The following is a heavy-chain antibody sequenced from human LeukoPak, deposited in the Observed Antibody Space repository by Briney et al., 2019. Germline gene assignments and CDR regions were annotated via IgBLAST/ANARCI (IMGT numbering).Heavy chain of an antibody. CDR1: RYSFSYYY. CDR3: GRGYSRCYHF. Sequence: ASVKVSCKASRYSFSYYYVHWVRQPPGQGLEWMGWINPNNGDTNYAQKFQRRVTVPRDPSITTAYMGVSRLRSDDTAVYYCGRGYSRCYHFWGRGPGVSV. V-gene: IGHV1-2*02. J-gene: IGHJ2*01. CDR2: INPNNGDT. D-gene: IGHD4-11*01.